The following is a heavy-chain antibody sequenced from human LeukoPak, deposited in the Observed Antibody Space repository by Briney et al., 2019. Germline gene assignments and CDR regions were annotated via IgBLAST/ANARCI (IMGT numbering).Heavy chain of an antibody. CDR1: GFTVSSNY. Sequence: GGSLRLSCEASGFTVSSNYMSWVRQAPGKGLEWVSLISTGGIIYYADSVEGRFTISRDNSKNTVYLQMNSLRAEDTAVYYCAKDPNGDYIGTFEIWGHGTMVTVSS. J-gene: IGHJ3*02. D-gene: IGHD4-17*01. V-gene: IGHV3-53*01. CDR3: AKDPNGDYIGTFEI. CDR2: ISTGGII.